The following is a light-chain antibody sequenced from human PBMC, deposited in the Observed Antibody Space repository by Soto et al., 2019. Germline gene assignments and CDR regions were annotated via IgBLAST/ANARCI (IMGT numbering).Light chain of an antibody. J-gene: IGLJ2*01. CDR3: ATWDVSLEGV. Sequence: QSVLTQPPSASGTPGQRVTISCSGSSSNIGSYTVNWYQQFPGTAPKLLIYNNNRRPSGVPDRFSGSKSGTSASLAIGGLQSEDEADYYCATWDVSLEGVFGGGTKLTVL. V-gene: IGLV1-44*01. CDR2: NNN. CDR1: SSNIGSYT.